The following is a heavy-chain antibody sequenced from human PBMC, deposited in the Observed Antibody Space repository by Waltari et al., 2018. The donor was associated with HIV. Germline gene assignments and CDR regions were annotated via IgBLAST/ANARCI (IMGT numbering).Heavy chain of an antibody. V-gene: IGHV3-53*01. CDR1: GFTISSNY. Sequence: EVQLVASGGGLIEPGGSLRVACVASGFTISSNYMSWVRQAPGKGLEWVSFIYSGGSRYYADSVKGRFIISRDNSKNTVSLHMNSLRAEDTAVYYCARDPRSSGYYGMDVWGQGIKVTVSS. D-gene: IGHD1-26*01. J-gene: IGHJ6*02. CDR3: ARDPRSSGYYGMDV. CDR2: IYSGGSR.